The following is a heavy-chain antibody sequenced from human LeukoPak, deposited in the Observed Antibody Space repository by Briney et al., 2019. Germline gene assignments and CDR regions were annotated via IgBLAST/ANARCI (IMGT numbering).Heavy chain of an antibody. D-gene: IGHD2-2*01. CDR1: GFTFDDYA. Sequence: GGSLTLSCAASGFTFDDYAMHWVRHAPGKGLEWVSGISWNSGSIGYADSVKGRFIICRENAKNSLYLQMISMRAEDTALYYCAKDMVGVVPAAIGDAFDIWGQGTMVTVSS. V-gene: IGHV3-9*01. CDR2: ISWNSGSI. J-gene: IGHJ3*02. CDR3: AKDMVGVVPAAIGDAFDI.